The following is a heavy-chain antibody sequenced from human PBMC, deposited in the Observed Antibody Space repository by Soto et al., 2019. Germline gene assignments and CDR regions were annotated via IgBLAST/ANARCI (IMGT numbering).Heavy chain of an antibody. CDR3: TRSVVVPADLGYYYYMDV. J-gene: IGHJ6*03. D-gene: IGHD2-2*01. CDR2: IRSKANSYAT. Sequence: EVQLVESGGGLVQPGGSLKLSCAASGFTFSGSAMHWVRQASGNGLEWVGRIRSKANSYATAYAASVKGRFTISRDDSKNTAYLQMNSLKTEDTAVYYCTRSVVVPADLGYYYYMDVWGKGTTVTVSS. V-gene: IGHV3-73*01. CDR1: GFTFSGSA.